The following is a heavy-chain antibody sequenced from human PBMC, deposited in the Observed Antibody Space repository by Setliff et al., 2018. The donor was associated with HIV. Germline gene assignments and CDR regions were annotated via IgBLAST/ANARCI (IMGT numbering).Heavy chain of an antibody. CDR2: ISQDASKD. CDR1: GFTSSSYW. CDR3: AKSSFRFFEDLSDWYFDL. V-gene: IGHV3-30*18. D-gene: IGHD3-16*02. Sequence: PGGSLRLSCAASGFTSSSYWMIWVRQAPGKGLEWVAVISQDASKDYYADSVKGRFTISKDNSKNTVFLQMNNLRVEDTALYYCAKSSFRFFEDLSDWYFDLWGRGTLVTVSS. J-gene: IGHJ2*01.